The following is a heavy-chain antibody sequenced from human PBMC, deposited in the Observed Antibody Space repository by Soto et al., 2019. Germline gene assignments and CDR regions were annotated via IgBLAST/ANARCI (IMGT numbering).Heavy chain of an antibody. Sequence: QEQLVESGGGVVRPGKSLRLSCEASGFIFTYNAMHWVRQAPGKGLEWVAVISFNGRKKFYARSVKGRFTISRDNSKNTLYLQINNLRPGDTAVYYCARDWLRRDDILTPSWNFNLWGQGTLVTAS. CDR2: ISFNGRKK. V-gene: IGHV3-30*04. D-gene: IGHD3-9*01. CDR3: ARDWLRRDDILTPSWNFNL. CDR1: GFIFTYNA. J-gene: IGHJ2*01.